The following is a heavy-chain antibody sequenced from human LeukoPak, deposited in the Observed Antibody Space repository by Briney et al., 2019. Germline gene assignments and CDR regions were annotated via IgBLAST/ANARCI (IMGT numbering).Heavy chain of an antibody. V-gene: IGHV4-61*02. CDR1: GGSISSGSYY. Sequence: PSESLSLTCTVSGGSISSGSYYWSWIRQPAGKGLEWIGRIYTSGSTNYNPSLKSRVTISVDTSKNQFSLKLSSVTAADTAVYYCARDGTIAAAGSIDYWGQGTLVTVSS. CDR2: IYTSGST. CDR3: ARDGTIAAAGSIDY. D-gene: IGHD6-13*01. J-gene: IGHJ4*02.